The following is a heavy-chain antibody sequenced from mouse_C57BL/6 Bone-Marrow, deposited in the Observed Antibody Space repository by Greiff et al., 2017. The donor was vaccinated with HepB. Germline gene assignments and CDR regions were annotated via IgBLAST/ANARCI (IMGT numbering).Heavy chain of an antibody. V-gene: IGHV5-17*01. D-gene: IGHD2-10*01. Sequence: EVKLMESGGGLVKPGGSLKLSCAASGFTFSDYGMHWVRQAPEKGLEWVAYISSGSSTIYYADTVKGRFTISRDNAKNTLFLQMTSLRSEDTAMYYCARRAYYGNYGFAYWGQGTLVTVSA. CDR2: ISSGSSTI. CDR3: ARRAYYGNYGFAY. CDR1: GFTFSDYG. J-gene: IGHJ3*01.